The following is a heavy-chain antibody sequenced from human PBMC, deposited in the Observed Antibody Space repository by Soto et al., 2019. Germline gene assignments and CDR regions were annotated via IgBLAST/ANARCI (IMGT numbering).Heavy chain of an antibody. CDR2: TYFRSKWYN. J-gene: IGHJ5*02. CDR1: GDSVSSNTAS. V-gene: IGHV6-1*01. D-gene: IGHD3-16*01. CDR3: AKGDTLGPKPGHAFDP. Sequence: SQTLSLTCAISGDSVSSNTASWNWIRQSPSRGLEWLGRTYFRSKWYNDYAVSVKSRIIINPDTSNNQFSLQLNSVTPEDTAVYFCAKGDTLGPKPGHAFDPWGQGIMVTVSS.